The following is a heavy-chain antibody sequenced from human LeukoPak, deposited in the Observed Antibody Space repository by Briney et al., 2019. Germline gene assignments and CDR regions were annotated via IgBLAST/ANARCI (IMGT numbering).Heavy chain of an antibody. D-gene: IGHD6-19*01. J-gene: IGHJ4*02. CDR3: ARDHPTSGWLD. Sequence: SSETLSLTCTVSGGSISSYYRSWIRQPAGKGLEWIGRIYTSGSTNYNPSLKSRVTMSVDTSKNQFSLKLSSVTAADTAVYYCARDHPTSGWLDWGQGTLVTVSS. CDR2: IYTSGST. V-gene: IGHV4-4*07. CDR1: GGSISSYY.